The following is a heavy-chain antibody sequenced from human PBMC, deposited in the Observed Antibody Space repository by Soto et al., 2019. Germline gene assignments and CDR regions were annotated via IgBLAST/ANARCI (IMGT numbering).Heavy chain of an antibody. V-gene: IGHV3-9*01. CDR3: VRSKGGYSYGTPFDY. D-gene: IGHD5-18*01. CDR2: ISWNSGNI. J-gene: IGHJ4*02. CDR1: GFPFVDLA. Sequence: EVQLEESGGALLQPGGSLRLPCQASGFPFVDLARYGFRQVLGKGREWVSSISWNSGNIGYADSVKGRFTTSRDNAENSLYLQMNSLRPEDTALYYCVRSKGGYSYGTPFDYWGQGTLVTVSS.